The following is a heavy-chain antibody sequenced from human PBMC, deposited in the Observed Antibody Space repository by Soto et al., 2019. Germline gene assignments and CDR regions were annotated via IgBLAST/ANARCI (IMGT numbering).Heavy chain of an antibody. CDR1: GFTFKNFA. CDR3: AKDAVAYSGEWDWFDL. Sequence: EGQLLESGGGLVQPGGSLRLSCVASGFTFKNFAMTWVRQAPGKGMEWVSAIGGSGSSANYADSVKGRFTVSRDDSKSTLYLKVGGLRVDDTALYYCAKDAVAYSGEWDWFDLWGQGTLVTVSS. V-gene: IGHV3-23*01. J-gene: IGHJ5*02. CDR2: IGGSGSSA. D-gene: IGHD3-10*01.